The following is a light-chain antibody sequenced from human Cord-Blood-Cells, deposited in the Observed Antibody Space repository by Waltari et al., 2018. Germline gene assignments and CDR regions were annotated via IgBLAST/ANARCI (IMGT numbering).Light chain of an antibody. CDR2: RNN. CDR3: AAWDDSLSGWV. Sequence: QSVLTQPPSASGTPGQRVTISCSGSSSHIGSNYVYWYQQLPGTAPKLLIIRNNRRPSGVPDRFAGSKSGTSASLAISGLRSEDEADYYCAAWDDSLSGWVFGGGTKLTVL. CDR1: SSHIGSNY. V-gene: IGLV1-47*01. J-gene: IGLJ3*02.